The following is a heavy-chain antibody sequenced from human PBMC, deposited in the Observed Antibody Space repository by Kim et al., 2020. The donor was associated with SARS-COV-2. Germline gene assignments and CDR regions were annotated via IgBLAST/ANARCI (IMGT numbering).Heavy chain of an antibody. D-gene: IGHD6-13*01. Sequence: YYSPSLKSRVTISVDTSKNQFSLKLSDVTAADTAVYYCARVSSSRSPGDYWGQGTLVTVSS. J-gene: IGHJ4*02. CDR3: ARVSSSRSPGDY. V-gene: IGHV4-31*02.